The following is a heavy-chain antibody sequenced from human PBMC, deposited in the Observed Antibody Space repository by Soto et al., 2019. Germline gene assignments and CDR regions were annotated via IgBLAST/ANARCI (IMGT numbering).Heavy chain of an antibody. CDR2: IYDSGSP. CDR1: GGSVSVYY. Sequence: SETLSLTCTISGGSVSVYYWSWIRQPPGQALEWIGYIYDSGSPYYNPSFRSRVIISADTSKNEISLKLTSATAADTAVYYCARGVGSSPLRYWGRGTLVTVSS. J-gene: IGHJ4*02. CDR3: ARGVGSSPLRY. D-gene: IGHD1-26*01. V-gene: IGHV4-59*02.